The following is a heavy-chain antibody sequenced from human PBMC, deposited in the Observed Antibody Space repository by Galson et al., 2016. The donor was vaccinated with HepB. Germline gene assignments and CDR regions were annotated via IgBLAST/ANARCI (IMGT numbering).Heavy chain of an antibody. CDR3: ARDFWNSRWYANNWFDP. Sequence: SVKVSCKASGYTFTSYGISWVRQAPGQGLEWMGWISTYSGDTTFAQKFQGRVTMTADTYTSTVLMELRSLRPDDTAVYYCARDFWNSRWYANNWFDPWGQGTLVTVSS. J-gene: IGHJ5*02. D-gene: IGHD3-3*01. V-gene: IGHV1-18*04. CDR1: GYTFTSYG. CDR2: ISTYSGDT.